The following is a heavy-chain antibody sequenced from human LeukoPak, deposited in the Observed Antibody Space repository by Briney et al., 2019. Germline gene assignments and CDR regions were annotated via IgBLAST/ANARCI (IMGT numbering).Heavy chain of an antibody. CDR1: GYTFTGYY. Sequence: ASVKVSCKASGYTFTGYYMHWVRQAPGQGLEWMGRINPNSGGTNYAEKFQGRVAMTRDTSISTAYMELSRLRSDDTAVYYCAREVLLWFGELINWGQGTLITVSS. J-gene: IGHJ4*02. CDR3: AREVLLWFGELIN. CDR2: INPNSGGT. V-gene: IGHV1-2*06. D-gene: IGHD3-10*01.